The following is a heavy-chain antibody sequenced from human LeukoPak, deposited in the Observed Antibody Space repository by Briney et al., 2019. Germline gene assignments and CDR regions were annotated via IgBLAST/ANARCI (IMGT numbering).Heavy chain of an antibody. J-gene: IGHJ6*03. Sequence: PGGSLRLSCAASGFTFSSYWMHWVRQAPGKGLVWVSRINIDGSSTSSADSVKGRFTISRDNAKNTLHLQMNSLRAEDTAVYYCARASSLYMDVWGKGTTVTVSS. D-gene: IGHD6-6*01. CDR3: ARASSLYMDV. V-gene: IGHV3-74*01. CDR1: GFTFSSYW. CDR2: INIDGSST.